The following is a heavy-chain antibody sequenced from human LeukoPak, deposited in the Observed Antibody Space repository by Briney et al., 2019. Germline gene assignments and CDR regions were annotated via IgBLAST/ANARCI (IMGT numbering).Heavy chain of an antibody. CDR3: ARDQPPSSSYYGMDV. D-gene: IGHD6-19*01. Sequence: GASVKVSCKASGGTFSSYAISWVRQAPGQGLEWMGGIIPIFGTANYAQKFQGRVTITADESTSIAYMELRSLRSDDTAVYYCARDQPPSSSYYGMDVWGQGTTVTVSS. J-gene: IGHJ6*02. CDR2: IIPIFGTA. V-gene: IGHV1-69*13. CDR1: GGTFSSYA.